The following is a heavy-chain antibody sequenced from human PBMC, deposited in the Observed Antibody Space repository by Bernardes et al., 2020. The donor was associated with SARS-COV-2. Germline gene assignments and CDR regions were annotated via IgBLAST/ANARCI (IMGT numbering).Heavy chain of an antibody. V-gene: IGHV3-23*01. J-gene: IGHJ4*02. D-gene: IGHD3-22*01. CDR1: GFTFSSYA. CDR3: AKGRDSGYLVPFAY. Sequence: GGSLRLSCAASGFTFSSYAMSWVRQAPGKGLEWVSGISGSGDRTNYAGSVKGRFTISRDTSKSTLYLQMNSLRAEDTAVYYCAKGRDSGYLVPFAYWGQGSLVSASS. CDR2: ISGSGDRT.